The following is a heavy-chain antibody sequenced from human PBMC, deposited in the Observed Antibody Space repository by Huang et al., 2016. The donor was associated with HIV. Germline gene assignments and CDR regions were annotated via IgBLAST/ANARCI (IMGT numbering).Heavy chain of an antibody. J-gene: IGHJ4*02. D-gene: IGHD3-3*01. Sequence: QVQLQESGPGLVKPSQTLSLTCTVSGDSIRSGGYYWTWLRQSPAQGLGWSGYIYYSGSSDLSPSRKSRVSISIDAFKNRFSLKLKSVTVADTAVYYCARAPATHSVFFYWGQGTLVTVSA. CDR2: IYYSGSS. CDR3: ARAPATHSVFFY. V-gene: IGHV4-30-4*08. CDR1: GDSIRSGGYY.